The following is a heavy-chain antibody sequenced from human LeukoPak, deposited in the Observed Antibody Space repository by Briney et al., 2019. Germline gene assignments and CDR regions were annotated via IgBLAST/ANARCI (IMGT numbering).Heavy chain of an antibody. V-gene: IGHV3-66*02. CDR1: GFTVSSNY. Sequence: PGGSLRLSCAASGFTVSSNYMSWVRQAPGEGLEWVSVIYSGGSTYYADSVKGRFTTSRDNSKNTLYLQMNSLRAKDTAVYYCASPRYFDYWGQGTLVTVSS. CDR2: IYSGGST. CDR3: ASPRYFDY. J-gene: IGHJ4*02.